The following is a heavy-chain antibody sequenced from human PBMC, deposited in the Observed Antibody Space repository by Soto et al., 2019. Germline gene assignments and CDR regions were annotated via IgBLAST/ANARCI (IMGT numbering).Heavy chain of an antibody. CDR2: ISYDGSNK. D-gene: IGHD4-17*01. V-gene: IGHV3-30-3*01. CDR3: ARDPAGEDDGDYSWSWYYYGMAV. J-gene: IGHJ6*02. Sequence: QVQLVESGGGVVQPGRSLRLSCAASGFTFSSYAMHWVRQAPGKGLEWVAVISYDGSNKYYADSVKGRFTISRDNSNKTLYLQMNSLSAEDTAVYYCARDPAGEDDGDYSWSWYYYGMAVWVQGTTVIVSS. CDR1: GFTFSSYA.